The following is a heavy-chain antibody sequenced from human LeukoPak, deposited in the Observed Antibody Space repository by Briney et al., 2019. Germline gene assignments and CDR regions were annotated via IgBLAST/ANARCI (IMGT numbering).Heavy chain of an antibody. J-gene: IGHJ6*03. Sequence: PSETLSLTCAVYGGSFSGYYWSWIRQPPGNGLEWVGEINHSGSTNYNPSLKSRVTISVDTSKNQFSLKLSSVTAADTAVYYCARGRGYPESLYYYYYYYMDVWGKGTTVTVSS. CDR2: INHSGST. V-gene: IGHV4-34*01. D-gene: IGHD6-25*01. CDR3: ARGRGYPESLYYYYYYYMDV. CDR1: GGSFSGYY.